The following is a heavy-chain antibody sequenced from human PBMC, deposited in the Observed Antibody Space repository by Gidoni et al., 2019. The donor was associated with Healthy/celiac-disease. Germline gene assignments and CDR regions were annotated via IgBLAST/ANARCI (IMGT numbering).Heavy chain of an antibody. V-gene: IGHV3-49*05. CDR3: TKDRVYGPYYYMDV. CDR1: GFTCGDYA. D-gene: IGHD3-10*01. CDR2: IRRKAYGGKT. J-gene: IGHJ6*03. Sequence: EVQLVESGGGLVKPGRSLRLSCTASGFTCGDYAMSWFRQAPGKGLGWVGFIRRKAYGGKTEYAASVKGRFTISRDDSKSIAYLQMNSLKTEDTAVYYCTKDRVYGPYYYMDVWGKGTTVTVSS.